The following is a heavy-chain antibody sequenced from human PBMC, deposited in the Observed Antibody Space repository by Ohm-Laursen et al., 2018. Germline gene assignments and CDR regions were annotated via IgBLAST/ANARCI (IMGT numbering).Heavy chain of an antibody. J-gene: IGHJ4*02. CDR3: ARNFNWENPYNFAY. Sequence: SETLSLTCTVSGGSISCYYWSWIWQPSGKGMEWIGRIYTSGSTNYNPSLESRVTISLDTSRNQFSLRLTSLTAADTAVYYCARNFNWENPYNFAYWGQGILVTVSS. CDR1: GGSISCYY. V-gene: IGHV4-4*07. CDR2: IYTSGST. D-gene: IGHD3-9*01.